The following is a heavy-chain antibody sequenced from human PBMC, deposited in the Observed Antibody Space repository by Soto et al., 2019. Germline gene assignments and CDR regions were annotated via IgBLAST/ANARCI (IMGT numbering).Heavy chain of an antibody. V-gene: IGHV3-74*01. CDR2: ISGDGSNT. CDR1: GFTFSSYW. D-gene: IGHD3-10*01. CDR3: AKNRGPVLRDGVDY. Sequence: EVQLVESGGGLVQPGGSLRLSCATSGFTFSSYWMYWVRPVPGKGLVWVSRISGDGSNTAYADSVKGRFITSRDKANVYLQMNSLTADDTAVYFCAKNRGPVLRDGVDYWGHATPVIVSS. J-gene: IGHJ1*01.